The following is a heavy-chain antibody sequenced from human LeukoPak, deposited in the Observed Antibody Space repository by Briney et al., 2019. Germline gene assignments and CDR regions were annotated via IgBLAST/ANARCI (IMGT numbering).Heavy chain of an antibody. CDR2: IYPGDSDT. Sequence: GESLKISSKGSGYSFTSYWIGWGREMPGKGLEWMGIIYPGDSDTRDSPSFQGQATISANKSISTACLQWSSLKASDTAMYYCARQDDQDAFDIWGQGTMVTVSS. V-gene: IGHV5-51*01. D-gene: IGHD3-3*01. CDR3: ARQDDQDAFDI. CDR1: GYSFTSYW. J-gene: IGHJ3*02.